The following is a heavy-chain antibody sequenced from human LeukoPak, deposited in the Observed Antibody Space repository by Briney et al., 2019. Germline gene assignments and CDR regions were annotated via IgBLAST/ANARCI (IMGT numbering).Heavy chain of an antibody. CDR1: GFTFSSYG. D-gene: IGHD1-26*01. CDR3: ARDSGSYRPDWFDP. J-gene: IGHJ5*02. Sequence: PGGSLRLSCAASGFTFSSYGMPWVRQAPGKGLEWVAVIWYDGSNKYYADSVKGRFTISRDNSKNTLYLQMNSLRAEDTAVYYCARDSGSYRPDWFDPWGQGTLVTVSS. V-gene: IGHV3-33*01. CDR2: IWYDGSNK.